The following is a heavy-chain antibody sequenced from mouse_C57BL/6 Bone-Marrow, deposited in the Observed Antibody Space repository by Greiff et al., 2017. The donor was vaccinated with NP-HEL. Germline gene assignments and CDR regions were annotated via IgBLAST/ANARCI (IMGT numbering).Heavy chain of an antibody. CDR1: GYAFSSSW. D-gene: IGHD3-2*02. CDR3: ARFQTAQAPYWYFDV. J-gene: IGHJ1*03. V-gene: IGHV1-82*01. CDR2: MYPGDGDT. Sequence: QVQLQQSGPELVKPGASVKISCKASGYAFSSSWMNWVKQRPGKGLEWIGRMYPGDGDTNYNGKFKGKATLTADKSSSTAYMQLSSLTSEDSAVYFCARFQTAQAPYWYFDVWGTGTTVTVSS.